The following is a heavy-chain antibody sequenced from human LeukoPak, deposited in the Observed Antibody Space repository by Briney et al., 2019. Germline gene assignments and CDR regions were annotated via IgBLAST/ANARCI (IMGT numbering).Heavy chain of an antibody. CDR1: GFTFSNNW. Sequence: GGSLRLSCAASGFTFSNNWMSWVRQAPGKGLEWVANIKQDGSEKYYVDSVKGRFTISRDNAKNSLYLQMNSLRAEDTAVYYCAGANYYGMDVWGQGTTVTVSS. CDR3: AGANYYGMDV. J-gene: IGHJ6*02. CDR2: IKQDGSEK. V-gene: IGHV3-7*01.